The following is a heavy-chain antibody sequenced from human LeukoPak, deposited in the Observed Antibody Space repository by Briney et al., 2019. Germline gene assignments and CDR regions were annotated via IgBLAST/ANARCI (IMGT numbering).Heavy chain of an antibody. J-gene: IGHJ6*03. CDR2: IYYSGST. CDR1: GASISSYY. Sequence: SETLSLTCTVSGASISSYYWNWIRQPPGKGLEWFGYIYYSGSTKYNPSLKSRVTISVDTSKNQFSLKLSSVTAADTAVYYCARDLPLFDDTTSLYYYYMDVWGKGTTVTVSS. CDR3: ARDLPLFDDTTSLYYYYMDV. D-gene: IGHD2/OR15-2a*01. V-gene: IGHV4-59*12.